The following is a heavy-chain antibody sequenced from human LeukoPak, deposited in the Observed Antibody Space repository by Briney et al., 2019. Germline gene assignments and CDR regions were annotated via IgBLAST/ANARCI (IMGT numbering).Heavy chain of an antibody. J-gene: IGHJ4*02. CDR3: ARINHYDILTGYYD. CDR2: IIPIFGTA. D-gene: IGHD3-9*01. Sequence: SVKVSCKASGGTFSSYAISWVRQAPGQGLEWMGGIIPIFGTANYAQKFQGRVTITADESTSTAYMELSSLSSEDTAVYYCARINHYDILTGYYDWGQGTLVTVSS. CDR1: GGTFSSYA. V-gene: IGHV1-69*13.